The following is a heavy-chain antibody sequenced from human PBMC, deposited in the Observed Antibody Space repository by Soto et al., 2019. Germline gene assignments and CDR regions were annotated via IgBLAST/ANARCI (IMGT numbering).Heavy chain of an antibody. CDR2: IYSGGST. J-gene: IGHJ4*02. D-gene: IGHD3-9*01. V-gene: IGHV3-53*02. Sequence: EVQLVETGGGLIQPGGSLKLSCAASGFTVSSNYMCWVRQAPGKGLEWVSVIYSGGSTYYADSVKGRFTISRDNSKNTLYLQMNSLRAEDTAVYYCARDGGDILTGYHYFDYWGQGTLVTVSS. CDR3: ARDGGDILTGYHYFDY. CDR1: GFTVSSNY.